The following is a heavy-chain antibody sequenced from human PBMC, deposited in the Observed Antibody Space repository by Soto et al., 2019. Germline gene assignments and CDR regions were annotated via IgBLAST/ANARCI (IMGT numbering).Heavy chain of an antibody. CDR1: GYTFTSYY. CDR3: ARVGGGYSYGPGAFDI. CDR2: INPSGGST. Sequence: VASVKVSCKASGYTFTSYYMHCVRQAPGQGLEWMGIINPSGGSTSYAQKFQGRVTMTRDTSTSTVYMELSSLRSEDTAVYYCARVGGGYSYGPGAFDIWGQGTMVTVSS. V-gene: IGHV1-46*01. J-gene: IGHJ3*02. D-gene: IGHD5-18*01.